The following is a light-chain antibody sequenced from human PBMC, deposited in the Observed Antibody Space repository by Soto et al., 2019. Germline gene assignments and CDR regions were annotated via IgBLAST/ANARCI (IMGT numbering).Light chain of an antibody. Sequence: EIVMTQSPATLSVSAGERATLSCRASQSVSSNLAWYQQKPGQAPRLLIYGASTRATGIPARFSGSGSGTEFTLTISSLLSEDFAVYYCQQYNNWPPKFGQGTKV. CDR3: QQYNNWPPK. CDR2: GAS. V-gene: IGKV3-15*01. J-gene: IGKJ1*01. CDR1: QSVSSN.